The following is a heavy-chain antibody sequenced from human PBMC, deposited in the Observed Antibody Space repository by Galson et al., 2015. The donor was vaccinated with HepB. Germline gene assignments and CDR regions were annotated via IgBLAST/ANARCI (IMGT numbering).Heavy chain of an antibody. J-gene: IGHJ4*02. V-gene: IGHV4-4*02. CDR2: IYHSGST. Sequence: ETLSLTCAVSGGSISSSNWWSWVRQPPGKGLEWIGEIYHSGSTNYNPSLKSRVTISVDKSKNQFSLKLSSVTAADTAVYYCARPEKCGSSGCFDYWGQGTLVTVSS. D-gene: IGHD6-19*01. CDR1: GGSISSSNW. CDR3: ARPEKCGSSGCFDY.